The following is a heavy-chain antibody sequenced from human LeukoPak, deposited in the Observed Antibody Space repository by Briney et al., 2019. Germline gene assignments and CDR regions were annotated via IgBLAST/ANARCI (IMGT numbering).Heavy chain of an antibody. V-gene: IGHV4-30-2*01. CDR2: IYHSGST. J-gene: IGHJ4*02. CDR3: ARGGGYSGYDTETFDY. D-gene: IGHD5-12*01. CDR1: GGSISSGGYS. Sequence: SETLSLTCAVSGGSISSGGYSWSWIRQPPGKGLEWIGYIYHSGSTYYNPSLKSRVTISVDRSKNQFSLKLGSVTTADTAVYYCARGGGYSGYDTETFDYWGQGTLVTVSS.